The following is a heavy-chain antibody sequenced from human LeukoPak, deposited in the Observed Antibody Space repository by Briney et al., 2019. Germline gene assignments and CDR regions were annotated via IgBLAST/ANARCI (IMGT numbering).Heavy chain of an antibody. D-gene: IGHD1-20*01. CDR2: INPNSGGT. Sequence: GPSVKVSCKASGYTFTGYYMHWVGQAPGQGLEWMGWINPNSGGTNYAQKFQGRVTMTRDTSISTAYMELSRLRSDDTAVYYCARVITGSLTPYDYWGQGTLVTVSS. CDR3: ARVITGSLTPYDY. CDR1: GYTFTGYY. V-gene: IGHV1-2*02. J-gene: IGHJ4*02.